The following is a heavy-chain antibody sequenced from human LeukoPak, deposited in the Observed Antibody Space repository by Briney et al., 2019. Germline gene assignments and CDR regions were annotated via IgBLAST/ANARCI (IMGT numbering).Heavy chain of an antibody. CDR3: TRVPVGWVTLDEYYFDY. D-gene: IGHD2-21*02. J-gene: IGHJ4*02. Sequence: PGGSLRLSCTASGFTFGDYAMSWVRQAPGKGLEWVVFIRSKAYGGTTEYAASVKGRFTISRDDSKSIAYLQMNSLKTEDTAVYYCTRVPVGWVTLDEYYFDYWGQGTLVTVSS. V-gene: IGHV3-49*04. CDR1: GFTFGDYA. CDR2: IRSKAYGGTT.